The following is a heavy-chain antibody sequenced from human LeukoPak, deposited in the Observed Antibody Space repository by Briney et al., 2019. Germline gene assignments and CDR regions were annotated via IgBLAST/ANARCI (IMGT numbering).Heavy chain of an antibody. D-gene: IGHD3-16*01. CDR3: AKGLWGGYYFDY. Sequence: GGSLRLSCAASGFTFDDYAMHWVRQAPGKGLEWVSGISWNSGSIGYADSVKGRFTISRDNAKNSLYLQMNSLRAEDTALYYCAKGLWGGYYFDYWGQGTLVTVSS. V-gene: IGHV3-9*01. CDR2: ISWNSGSI. CDR1: GFTFDDYA. J-gene: IGHJ4*02.